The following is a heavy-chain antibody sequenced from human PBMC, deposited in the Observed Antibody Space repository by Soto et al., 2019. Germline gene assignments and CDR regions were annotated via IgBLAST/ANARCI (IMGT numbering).Heavy chain of an antibody. Sequence: ASVKVSCKASGYTFTGYYMHWVRQAPGQGLEWMGWINPNSGGTIYAQRFQGRVTMTRDTSISTAYMVLTSLRSDDTAVYYCARDSHYDILTGYSRNAFDMWGRGTVVTVSS. CDR1: GYTFTGYY. CDR2: INPNSGGT. D-gene: IGHD3-9*01. CDR3: ARDSHYDILTGYSRNAFDM. J-gene: IGHJ3*02. V-gene: IGHV1-2*02.